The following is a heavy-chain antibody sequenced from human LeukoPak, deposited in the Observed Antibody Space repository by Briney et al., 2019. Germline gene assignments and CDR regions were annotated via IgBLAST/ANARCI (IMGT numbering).Heavy chain of an antibody. D-gene: IGHD1-26*01. CDR1: GCACSRNF. J-gene: IGHJ4*02. CDR3: ASGAGWESGY. V-gene: IGHV3-7*01. Sequence: GGALRQTCAVSGCACSRNFVSWVRQTPEKGLEWVANIDQDGSEKNYVDSVKGRFTISRDNAKNSLFLQMNSLRAEDTAIYYCASGAGWESGYWGQGTLVTVSS. CDR2: IDQDGSEK.